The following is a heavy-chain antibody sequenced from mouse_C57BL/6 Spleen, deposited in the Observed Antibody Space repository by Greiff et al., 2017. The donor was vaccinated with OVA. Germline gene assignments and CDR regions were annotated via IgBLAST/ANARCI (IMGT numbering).Heavy chain of an antibody. D-gene: IGHD1-1*01. Sequence: VQLKESGGGLVKPGGSLKLSCAASGFTFSDYGMHWVRQAPEKGLEWVAYISSGSSTIYYADTVKGRFTISRDNAKNTLFLQMTSLRSEDTAMYYCARTITTVVARYFDVWGTGTTVTVSS. V-gene: IGHV5-17*01. CDR2: ISSGSSTI. J-gene: IGHJ1*03. CDR3: ARTITTVVARYFDV. CDR1: GFTFSDYG.